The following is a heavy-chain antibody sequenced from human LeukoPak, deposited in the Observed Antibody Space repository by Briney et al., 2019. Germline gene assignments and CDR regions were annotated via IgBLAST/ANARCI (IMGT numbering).Heavy chain of an antibody. V-gene: IGHV3-23*01. CDR2: ISTRGGGI. Sequence: GGSLRLSCAASGFMFSNYAMSWVRQAPGKGLEWVSGISTRGGGIYYADSVKGRFTISRDNSKNTLYLQMKSLRAEDTAVYYCAKADKLGLYVFDYWGLGTLVSVSS. CDR3: AKADKLGLYVFDY. J-gene: IGHJ4*02. CDR1: GFMFSNYA. D-gene: IGHD7-27*01.